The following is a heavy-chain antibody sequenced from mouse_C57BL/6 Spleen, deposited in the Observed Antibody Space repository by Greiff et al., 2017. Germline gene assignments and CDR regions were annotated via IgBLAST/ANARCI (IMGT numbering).Heavy chain of an antibody. CDR3: AKDTTVVAKQSPWYFDV. D-gene: IGHD1-1*01. J-gene: IGHJ1*03. CDR1: GYTFTSYW. V-gene: IGHV1-52*01. CDR2: IDPSDSET. Sequence: VQLQQSGAELVRPGSSVKLSCKASGYTFTSYWMHWVKQRPIQGLEWIGNIDPSDSETHYNQKFKDKATLTVDKSSSTAYMQLSSLTSEDSAVYYCAKDTTVVAKQSPWYFDVWGTGTTVTVSS.